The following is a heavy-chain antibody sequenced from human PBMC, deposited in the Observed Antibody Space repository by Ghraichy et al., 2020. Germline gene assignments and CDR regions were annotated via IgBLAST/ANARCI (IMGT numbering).Heavy chain of an antibody. CDR2: IYYSGST. J-gene: IGHJ4*02. CDR3: ANSYDYVWGSYPILPGVDY. Sequence: SETLSLTCTVSGGSISSSSYYWGWIRQPPGKGLEWIGSIYYSGSTYYNPSLKSRVTISVDTSKNQFSLKLSSVTAADTAVYYCANSYDYVWGSYPILPGVDYWGQGTLVTVSS. D-gene: IGHD3-16*02. V-gene: IGHV4-39*01. CDR1: GGSISSSSYY.